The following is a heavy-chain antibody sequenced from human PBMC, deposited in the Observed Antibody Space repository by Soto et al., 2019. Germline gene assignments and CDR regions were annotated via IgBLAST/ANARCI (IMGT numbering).Heavy chain of an antibody. CDR3: ARRVFAPTSLDH. Sequence: QVQLVQSGTEVKKPGASVKVSCKASGYSFVSYDISWVRQAPGQWLEWMGWISGYNGHTRYALKFQGRVTITADTSPSTVYMELRSLRFDDTAVYYCARRVFAPTSLDHWGQGTLVTVSS. CDR1: GYSFVSYD. CDR2: ISGYNGHT. D-gene: IGHD3-16*01. J-gene: IGHJ5*02. V-gene: IGHV1-18*01.